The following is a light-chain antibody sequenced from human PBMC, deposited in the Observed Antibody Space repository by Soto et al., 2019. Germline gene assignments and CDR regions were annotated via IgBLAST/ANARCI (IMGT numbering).Light chain of an antibody. CDR1: QSVSNN. Sequence: RVMTQSPATLSVSPGERATLSCRASQSVSNNLAWYQQKPGQAPRLLIYSASTRATGIPARFSGSGSGTEFTLTISSLQSEDFAIYYCQHYNNWPLTFGPGTKVDIK. CDR2: SAS. V-gene: IGKV3-15*01. J-gene: IGKJ3*01. CDR3: QHYNNWPLT.